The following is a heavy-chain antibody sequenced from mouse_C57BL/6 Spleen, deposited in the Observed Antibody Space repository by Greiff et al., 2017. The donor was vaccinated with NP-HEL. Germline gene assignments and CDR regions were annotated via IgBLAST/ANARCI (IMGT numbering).Heavy chain of an antibody. CDR1: GYTFTSYW. D-gene: IGHD2-3*01. CDR3: ARCGYYSGGYFDV. V-gene: IGHV1-55*01. CDR2: IYPGSGST. J-gene: IGHJ1*03. Sequence: VKLQQPGAELVKPGASVKMSCKASGYTFTSYWITWVKQRPGQGLEWIGDIYPGSGSTNYNEKFKSKATLTVDTSSSTAYMQLSSLTSEDSAVNYGARCGYYSGGYFDVWGTGTTVTVSS.